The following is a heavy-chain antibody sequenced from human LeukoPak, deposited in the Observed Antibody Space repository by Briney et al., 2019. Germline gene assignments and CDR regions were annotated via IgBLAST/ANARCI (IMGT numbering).Heavy chain of an antibody. CDR1: GFTFSSYE. CDR2: IRYDGSNK. CDR3: ALGGVVADPNNWFDP. D-gene: IGHD3-22*01. J-gene: IGHJ5*02. V-gene: IGHV3-30*02. Sequence: AGGSLRLSCAASGFTFSSYEMNWVRQAPAKGLEWVAFIRYDGSNKYYADSVKGRFTISRDNSKNTLYLQMNSLRAEDTAVYYCALGGVVADPNNWFDPWGQGTLVTVSS.